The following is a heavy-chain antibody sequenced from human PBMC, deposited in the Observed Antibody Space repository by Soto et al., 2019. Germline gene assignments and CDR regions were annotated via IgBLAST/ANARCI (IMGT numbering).Heavy chain of an antibody. CDR2: ISSSSSTI. J-gene: IGHJ5*02. Sequence: EVQLVESGGGLVQPGGSLRLSCAASGFTFSSYSMNWVRQAPGKGVEWVSYISSSSSTIYYEDSVKGRFTISGDNAKNSQYRQMNSLRAEDTAVYYCAIEADILNWFDPWGHGTLVTVSS. D-gene: IGHD3-9*01. V-gene: IGHV3-48*01. CDR3: AIEADILNWFDP. CDR1: GFTFSSYS.